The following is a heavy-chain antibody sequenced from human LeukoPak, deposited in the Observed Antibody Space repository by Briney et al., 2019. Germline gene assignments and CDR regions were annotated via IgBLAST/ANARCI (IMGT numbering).Heavy chain of an antibody. CDR2: MNPNSGDT. V-gene: IGHV1-8*01. Sequence: ASVKVSCKASGYTFTSYDINWVRQATGQGLEWMGWMNPNSGDTGYVQKFQGRVTMTRNTSISTAYMELSSLRSEDTAVYYCARHYYGSGSYYHNWFDPWGQGTLVTVSS. J-gene: IGHJ5*02. CDR3: ARHYYGSGSYYHNWFDP. CDR1: GYTFTSYD. D-gene: IGHD3-10*01.